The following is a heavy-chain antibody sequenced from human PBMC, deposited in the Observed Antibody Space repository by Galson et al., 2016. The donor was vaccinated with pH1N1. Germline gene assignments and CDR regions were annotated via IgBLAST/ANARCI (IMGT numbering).Heavy chain of an antibody. CDR3: AHREMLRGAPVFGY. CDR1: GFSLTTREVG. Sequence: PALVKPTQTVTLTCTFSGFSLTTREVGVGWFRQPPGKALEWLALIYWDDAKRYSPSLRTRLTIKKDTSDDQVVLTMTSMDPVDTATYFCAHREMLRGAPVFGYWGQGTLVTVSS. V-gene: IGHV2-5*02. D-gene: IGHD3-10*01. CDR2: IYWDDAK. J-gene: IGHJ4*02.